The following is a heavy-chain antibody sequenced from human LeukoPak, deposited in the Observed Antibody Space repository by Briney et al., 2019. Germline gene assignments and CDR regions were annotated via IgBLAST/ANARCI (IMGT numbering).Heavy chain of an antibody. J-gene: IGHJ4*02. D-gene: IGHD2-2*01. CDR1: GGSISSYY. V-gene: IGHV4-59*01. Sequence: SETLSLTCTVSGGSISSYYWSWIRQPPGKGLEWIGYIYYSGSTNYNPPLKSRVTISVDTSKNQFSLKLSPVTAADTAVYYCAREGSGRYCSSTSCSYYFDYWGQRTLVTVSS. CDR2: IYYSGST. CDR3: AREGSGRYCSSTSCSYYFDY.